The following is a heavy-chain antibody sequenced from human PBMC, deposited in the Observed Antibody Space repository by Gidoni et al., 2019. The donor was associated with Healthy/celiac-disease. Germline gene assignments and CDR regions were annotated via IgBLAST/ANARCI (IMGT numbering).Heavy chain of an antibody. CDR1: GFTFSSYA. Sequence: EVQLLESGGGLVQPGGSLRLSCSASGFTFSSYALRWVRQAPGKGLAWVSAISGSGGSTYYADSVKGRFTISRDNSKNTLYLQMNSLRAEDTAVYYCAKPYDSSGYYYLVSYYFDYWGQGTLVTVSS. CDR2: ISGSGGST. V-gene: IGHV3-23*01. CDR3: AKPYDSSGYYYLVSYYFDY. D-gene: IGHD3-22*01. J-gene: IGHJ4*02.